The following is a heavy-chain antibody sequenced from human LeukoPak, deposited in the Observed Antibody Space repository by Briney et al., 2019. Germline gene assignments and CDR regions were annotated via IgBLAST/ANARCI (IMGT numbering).Heavy chain of an antibody. CDR2: ISYDGSNK. V-gene: IGHV3-30*01. D-gene: IGHD3-3*01. CDR3: ARAPYDFWSGHFDY. Sequence: GGSLRLSCAASGFTFSSYAMHWVRQAPGKGLEWVAVISYDGSNKYYADSVKGRFTISRDNSKNTLYLQMNSLRAEDTAVYYCARAPYDFWSGHFDYWGQGNLVTVSS. CDR1: GFTFSSYA. J-gene: IGHJ4*02.